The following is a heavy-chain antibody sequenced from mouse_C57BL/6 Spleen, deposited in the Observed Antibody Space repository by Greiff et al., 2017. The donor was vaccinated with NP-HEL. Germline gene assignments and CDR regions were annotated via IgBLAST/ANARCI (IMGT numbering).Heavy chain of an antibody. V-gene: IGHV8-12*01. CDR3: ARRDYYGSSRYWYFDV. CDR1: GFSLSTSGMG. J-gene: IGHJ1*03. D-gene: IGHD1-1*01. CDR2: IYWDDDK. Sequence: QVTLKESGPGILQSSQTLSLTCSFSGFSLSTSGMGVSWIRQPSGKGLEWLAHIYWDDDKRYNPSLKSRLTISKDTSRNQVFLKITSVDTADTATYYCARRDYYGSSRYWYFDVWGTGTTVTVSS.